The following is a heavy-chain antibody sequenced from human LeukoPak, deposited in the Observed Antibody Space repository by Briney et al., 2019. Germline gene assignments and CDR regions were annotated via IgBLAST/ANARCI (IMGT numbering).Heavy chain of an antibody. J-gene: IGHJ3*02. CDR3: ARAEYCSGGSCYSPLNAFDI. D-gene: IGHD2-15*01. CDR1: GYTFTSYG. V-gene: IGHV1-18*01. CDR2: ISAYNGNT. Sequence: ASVKVSCKASGYTFTSYGISWVRQAPGQGLEWMGWISAYNGNTNYAQKLQGRVTMTTDTSTSTAYMELRSLRSDDTAVYYCARAEYCSGGSCYSPLNAFDIWGQGTMVNVSS.